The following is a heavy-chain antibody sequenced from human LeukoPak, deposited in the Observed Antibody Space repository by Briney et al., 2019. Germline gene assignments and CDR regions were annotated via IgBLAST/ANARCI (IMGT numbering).Heavy chain of an antibody. D-gene: IGHD5-18*01. CDR2: INSDGSST. Sequence: PGGSLRLSCAASGFTFSSYWMHWVRQAPGKGLVWVLRINSDGSSTSYADSVKGRFTISRDNAKNTLYLQMNSLRAEDTAVYYCARVGRGYSLGMDVWGQGTTVTVSS. J-gene: IGHJ6*02. V-gene: IGHV3-74*01. CDR1: GFTFSSYW. CDR3: ARVGRGYSLGMDV.